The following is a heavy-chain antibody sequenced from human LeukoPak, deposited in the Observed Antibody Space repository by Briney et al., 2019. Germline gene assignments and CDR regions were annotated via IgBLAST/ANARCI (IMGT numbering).Heavy chain of an antibody. CDR1: GFTFSTYG. CDR3: ANRHYYVSGGYSFDY. V-gene: IGHV3-30*02. Sequence: GGSLTLSCAASGFTFSTYGNHWVRHAPGKGLEWVAFIRYDGSNKYDADSVKGRFPISRDNSENTLYLQMNSRRTEDTAVYYCANRHYYVSGGYSFDYWGQGTLVTVSS. CDR2: IRYDGSNK. J-gene: IGHJ4*02. D-gene: IGHD3-22*01.